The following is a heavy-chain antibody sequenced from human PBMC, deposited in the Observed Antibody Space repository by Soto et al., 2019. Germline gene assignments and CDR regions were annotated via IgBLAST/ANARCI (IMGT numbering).Heavy chain of an antibody. CDR2: ISYDGSNK. CDR1: GFTFSSYG. V-gene: IGHV3-30*18. CDR3: AKEGIAAAGTYYYYGMDV. Sequence: QVQLVESGGGVVQPGRSLRLSRAASGFTFSSYGMHWVRQAPGKGLEWVAVISYDGSNKYYADSVKGRFTISRDNSKNTLYLQMNSLRAEDTAVYYCAKEGIAAAGTYYYYGMDVWGQGTTVTVSS. J-gene: IGHJ6*02. D-gene: IGHD6-13*01.